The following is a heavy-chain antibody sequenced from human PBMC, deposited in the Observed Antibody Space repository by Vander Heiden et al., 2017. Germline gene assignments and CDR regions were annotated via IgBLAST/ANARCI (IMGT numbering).Heavy chain of an antibody. CDR1: GFTFSSYS. J-gene: IGHJ6*02. V-gene: IGHV3-48*02. Sequence: EVQLVESGGGLVQPGGSLRISCAASGFTFSSYSMNWVRQAPGKGLEWVSYISSSSSTIYYADSVKGRFTISRDNAKNSLYLQMNSLRDEDTALYYCARDNGGNSDYDYYGMDVWGQGTTVTVSS. CDR3: ARDNGGNSDYDYYGMDV. D-gene: IGHD2-21*02. CDR2: ISSSSSTI.